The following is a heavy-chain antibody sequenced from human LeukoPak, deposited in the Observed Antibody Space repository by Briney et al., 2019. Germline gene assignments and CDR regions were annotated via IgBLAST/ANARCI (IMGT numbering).Heavy chain of an antibody. V-gene: IGHV3-53*01. CDR1: GFTVSSNY. Sequence: GGSLRLSCAASGFTVSSNYMSWVRQAPGKGLEWVSVIYSSGSTYYAGSVKGRFTISRDNSKNTLHIQMNTLRAEDTAVYYCASRIATAGSVDYWGQGTLVTVSS. CDR3: ASRIATAGSVDY. J-gene: IGHJ4*02. D-gene: IGHD6-13*01. CDR2: IYSSGST.